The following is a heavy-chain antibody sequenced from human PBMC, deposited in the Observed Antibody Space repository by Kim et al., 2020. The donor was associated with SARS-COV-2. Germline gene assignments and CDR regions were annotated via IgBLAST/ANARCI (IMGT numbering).Heavy chain of an antibody. CDR1: GGTFSSYA. Sequence: SVKVSCKASGGTFSSYAISWVRQAPGQGLEWMGGIIPIFGTANYAQKFQGRVTITADESTSTAYMELSSLRSEDTAVYYCASSGYSGYDSYYYYYGMDVWGQGTTVTVSS. CDR2: IIPIFGTA. D-gene: IGHD5-12*01. J-gene: IGHJ6*02. V-gene: IGHV1-69*13. CDR3: ASSGYSGYDSYYYYYGMDV.